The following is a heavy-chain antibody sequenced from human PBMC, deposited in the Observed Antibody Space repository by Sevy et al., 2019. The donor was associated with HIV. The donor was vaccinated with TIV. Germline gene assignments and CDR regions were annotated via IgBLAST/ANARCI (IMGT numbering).Heavy chain of an antibody. CDR1: GFTFSDYY. CDR2: ISTSGTSI. D-gene: IGHD2-21*01. CDR3: ARVPWAEVDNKPAPFGQGYSYSYMDV. Sequence: GGSLRLSCAASGFTFSDYYMTWIRQAPGKGLEWISHISTSGTSILYTDSVQGRFTISRDNARNSLYLQMKSLRVEDTAVYYCARVPWAEVDNKPAPFGQGYSYSYMDVWGKGTTVTVSS. V-gene: IGHV3-11*01. J-gene: IGHJ6*03.